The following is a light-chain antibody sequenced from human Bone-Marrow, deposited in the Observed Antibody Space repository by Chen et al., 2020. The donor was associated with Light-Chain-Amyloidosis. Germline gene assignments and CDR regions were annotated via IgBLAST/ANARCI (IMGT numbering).Light chain of an antibody. CDR1: DLPTKY. J-gene: IGLJ2*01. Sequence: SDELPPPPSVSASPGQAARITCAGDDLPTKYAYWYQQKPGQAPVLVIHRDTERPSGISERFSGSSSGTTATLTISGVQAEDEADYHCQSADSSGTYEVIFGGGTKLTVL. V-gene: IGLV3-25*03. CDR3: QSADSSGTYEVI. CDR2: RDT.